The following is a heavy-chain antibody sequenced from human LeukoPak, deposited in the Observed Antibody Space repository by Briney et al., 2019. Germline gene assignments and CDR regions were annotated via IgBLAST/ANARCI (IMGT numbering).Heavy chain of an antibody. CDR3: ARDGERDCSSTSCSNDNWFDP. J-gene: IGHJ5*02. V-gene: IGHV4-59*01. D-gene: IGHD2-2*01. CDR1: GVSISSYY. Sequence: PSETLSLTCTVSGVSISSYYWSWIRQPPGKGLEWIGYIYYSGSTNYNPSLKSRVTISVDTSKNQFSLKLSSVTAADTAVYYCARDGERDCSSTSCSNDNWFDPWGQGTLVTVSS. CDR2: IYYSGST.